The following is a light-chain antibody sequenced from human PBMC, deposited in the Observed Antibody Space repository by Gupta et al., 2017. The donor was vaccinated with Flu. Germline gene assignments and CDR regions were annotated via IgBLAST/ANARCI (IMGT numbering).Light chain of an antibody. CDR1: RSDVGAYNY. Sequence: QSALTQPASVAGSPCTAVTLSCPGTRSDVGAYNYVSWYQHHPGKAPKLMIYEVSNRPSGVSNRFSGSKSGSTASLTISGLQAEDEADYYCTSYTTTRPYVFGTGTKVTVL. CDR2: EVS. V-gene: IGLV2-14*01. CDR3: TSYTTTRPYV. J-gene: IGLJ1*01.